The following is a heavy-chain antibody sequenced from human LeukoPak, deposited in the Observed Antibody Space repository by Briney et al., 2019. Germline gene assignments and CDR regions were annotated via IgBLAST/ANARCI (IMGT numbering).Heavy chain of an antibody. D-gene: IGHD6-6*01. CDR2: IYYSGST. CDR3: ARSGSSSFDY. J-gene: IGHJ4*02. V-gene: IGHV4-39*01. CDR1: GGSISSSSYY. Sequence: PSETLSLTCTVSGGSISSSSYYWGWLRQPPGKGLEWIGSIYYSGSTYYNPSLKSRVTISVDTSKNQFSLKLSSVTAADAAVYYCARSGSSSFDYWGQGTLVTVSS.